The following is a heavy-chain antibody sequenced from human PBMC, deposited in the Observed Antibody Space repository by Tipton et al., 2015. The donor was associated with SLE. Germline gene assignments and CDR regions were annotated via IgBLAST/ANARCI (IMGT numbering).Heavy chain of an antibody. J-gene: IGHJ6*03. CDR3: ARAGIPPYYYYYMDV. V-gene: IGHV3-30*04. CDR2: ISFDGSNK. D-gene: IGHD6-13*01. CDR1: GFTFSAYA. Sequence: SLRLSCAASGFTFSAYAMHWVRQAPGKGLEWVATISFDGSNKYYADSVKGRFTISRDNSKNMLYLQMNSLRAEDTAVYYCARAGIPPYYYYYMDVWGKGTTVTVSS.